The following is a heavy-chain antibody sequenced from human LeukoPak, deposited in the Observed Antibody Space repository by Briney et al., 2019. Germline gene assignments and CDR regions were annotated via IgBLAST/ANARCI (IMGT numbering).Heavy chain of an antibody. Sequence: EGSLRRSCAASGVTFTNYAMTWVRQAPGKGLEWVSSISGSGGHTYYTDSVKGRFTVSRDNSKKTLYPQMNSLRAEDTAAYYCARDRSGSGVVGTFDIWGQGSLVTVSS. D-gene: IGHD1-26*01. J-gene: IGHJ3*02. V-gene: IGHV3-23*01. CDR3: ARDRSGSGVVGTFDI. CDR2: ISGSGGHT. CDR1: GVTFTNYA.